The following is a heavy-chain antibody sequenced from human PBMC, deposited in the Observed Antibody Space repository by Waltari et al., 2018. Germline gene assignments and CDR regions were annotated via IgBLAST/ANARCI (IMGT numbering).Heavy chain of an antibody. V-gene: IGHV4-4*02. CDR1: GGSVSSISW. CDR3: ARDRGISVTGSGSY. Sequence: QVQLQESGPGLVKASGTLSLTCAVSGGSVSSISWWNWVRQPPGEGLEWIGEIHQNGRPKHNPSLKGGVTNSVDRSNNKVSLRLGSVTAADTAVYFCARDRGISVTGSGSYWGQGTLVSVSS. CDR2: IHQNGRP. J-gene: IGHJ4*02. D-gene: IGHD6-19*01.